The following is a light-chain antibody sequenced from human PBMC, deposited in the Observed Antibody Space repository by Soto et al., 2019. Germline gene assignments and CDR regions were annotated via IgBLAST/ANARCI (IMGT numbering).Light chain of an antibody. V-gene: IGKV1-5*03. CDR3: QRYETYPPT. J-gene: IGKJ1*01. CDR2: KSS. Sequence: DSQMTQSPATLSASVGDSVTITCRASQSISHWLAWYQQTSGKAPILLVFKSSTLESGGPSRFSGSGSGTEFTLNLSSQQPEDIETYHCQRYETYPPTFGHGTK. CDR1: QSISHW.